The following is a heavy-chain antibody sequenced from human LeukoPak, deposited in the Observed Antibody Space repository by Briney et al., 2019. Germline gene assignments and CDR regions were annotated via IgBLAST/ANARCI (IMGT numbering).Heavy chain of an antibody. CDR3: ARDPGDLSAFDI. Sequence: GGSLRLSCAASGFAFSSYSMNWVRQAPGKGLEWVSYISSSSSTIYYADSVKGRFTISRDNAKNSLYLQMNSLRAEDTAVYYCARDPGDLSAFDIWGQGTMVTVSS. V-gene: IGHV3-48*04. J-gene: IGHJ3*02. CDR2: ISSSSSTI. CDR1: GFAFSSYS. D-gene: IGHD2-21*02.